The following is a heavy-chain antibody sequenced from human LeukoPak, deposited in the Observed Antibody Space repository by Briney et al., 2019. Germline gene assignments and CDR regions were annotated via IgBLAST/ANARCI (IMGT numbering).Heavy chain of an antibody. V-gene: IGHV4-4*07. CDR1: GVSFINYY. D-gene: IGHD1-14*01. J-gene: IGHJ4*02. Sequence: SETLSLTCTVSGVSFINYYWSWIRQPAGKGLEWIGRIYASGNTHYNPSLKSRVTLSVDTSENQFSLNLNSVTAADTAVYYCARTLTGTVFDSWGQGALVTVSS. CDR2: IYASGNT. CDR3: ARTLTGTVFDS.